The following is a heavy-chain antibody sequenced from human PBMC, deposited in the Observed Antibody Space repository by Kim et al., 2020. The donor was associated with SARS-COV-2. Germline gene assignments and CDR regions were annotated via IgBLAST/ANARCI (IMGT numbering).Heavy chain of an antibody. CDR2: IDWDDDK. CDR1: GFSLSTSGMC. CDR3: ARDPYDILTGYYSPFGY. D-gene: IGHD3-9*01. V-gene: IGHV2-70*11. Sequence: SGPTLVNPTQTLTLTCTFSGFSLSTSGMCVSWIRQPPGKALEWLARIDWDDDKYYSTSLKTRLTISKDTSKNQVVLTMTNMDPVDTATYYCARDPYDILTGYYSPFGYGGQGTLVTVSS. J-gene: IGHJ4*02.